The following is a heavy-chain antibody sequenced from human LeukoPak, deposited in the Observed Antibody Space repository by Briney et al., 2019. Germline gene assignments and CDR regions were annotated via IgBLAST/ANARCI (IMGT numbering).Heavy chain of an antibody. V-gene: IGHV5-51*01. CDR2: IYPSDSDT. CDR1: GYTFTDYW. Sequence: GESLKISFQGSGYTFTDYWIAWVRPMPGKGLEWIGIIYPSDSDTRYSPSFQGQVTFSADKSINTAYLQWSSLRASDTAIYYCARQCCRGASPGFDPWGQGTLVTVSS. CDR3: ARQCCRGASPGFDP. D-gene: IGHD3-10*01. J-gene: IGHJ5*02.